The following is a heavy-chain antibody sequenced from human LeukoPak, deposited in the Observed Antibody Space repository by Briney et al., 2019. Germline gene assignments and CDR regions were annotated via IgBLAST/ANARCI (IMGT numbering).Heavy chain of an antibody. V-gene: IGHV4-59*12. J-gene: IGHJ4*02. D-gene: IGHD6-19*01. CDR3: ARDMGIAVAGL. Sequence: SETLSLTCTVSGGSISSYYWSWIRQPPGKGLEWIGYIYYSGSTNYNPSLKSRVTISVDTSKNQFSLKLSSVTAADTAVYYCARDMGIAVAGLWGQGTLVTVSS. CDR2: IYYSGST. CDR1: GGSISSYY.